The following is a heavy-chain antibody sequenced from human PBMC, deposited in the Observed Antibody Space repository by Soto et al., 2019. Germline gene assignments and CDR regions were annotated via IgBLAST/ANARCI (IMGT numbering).Heavy chain of an antibody. CDR3: ARHDYYYDSSGGFQH. D-gene: IGHD3-22*01. V-gene: IGHV5-51*01. CDR1: GYSFTSYW. J-gene: IGHJ1*01. Sequence: PGESLKISCKGSGYSFTSYWTGLVRQMPGKGLEGMGIIYPRDSDTRYSPSFHGQVTILPDKSISTASLPWSSMKASTPAMYYCARHDYYYDSSGGFQHWGQGTLVTVSS. CDR2: IYPRDSDT.